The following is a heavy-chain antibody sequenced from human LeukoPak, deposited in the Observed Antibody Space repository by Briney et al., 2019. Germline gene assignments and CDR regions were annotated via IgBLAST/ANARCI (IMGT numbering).Heavy chain of an antibody. CDR3: TKSGPPDPY. V-gene: IGHV3-53*01. Sequence: PGGSLRLSCAASGLTADSNDMSWVRQAPGKRLEWVSILHSGGRTYYGDSVEGRFTISRDNSRNTLFLQMNSLGGEDTAMYYCTKSGPPDPYWGQGTMVTVSS. CDR1: GLTADSND. J-gene: IGHJ3*01. CDR2: LHSGGRT. D-gene: IGHD1-14*01.